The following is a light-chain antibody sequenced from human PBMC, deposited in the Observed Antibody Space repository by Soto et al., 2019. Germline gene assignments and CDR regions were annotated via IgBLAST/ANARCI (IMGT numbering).Light chain of an antibody. CDR1: NSDVGSYNY. V-gene: IGLV2-11*01. CDR3: SSYAGNYKAV. Sequence: QSALTQPASVSGSPGQSITISCTGTNSDVGSYNYVSWYQQHPGKAPKLMIFDVTKRPSGVPARFSGSRSGNTASLTISGLRAEDEADYHCSSYAGNYKAVFGTGTKVTVL. J-gene: IGLJ1*01. CDR2: DVT.